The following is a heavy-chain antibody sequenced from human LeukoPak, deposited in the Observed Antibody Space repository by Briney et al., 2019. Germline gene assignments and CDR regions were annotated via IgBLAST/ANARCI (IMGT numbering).Heavy chain of an antibody. CDR2: IYYSGST. CDR1: DDSITIYY. Sequence: SETLSLTCTVSDDSITIYYWSWIRQPPGKGLEWIGYIYYSGSTNYNPSLKSRVTISVDTSKNQFSLKLSSVTALDTAVYYCARTLGVRGVTGSWWFDPWGQGTLVTVSS. J-gene: IGHJ5*02. V-gene: IGHV4-59*12. CDR3: ARTLGVRGVTGSWWFDP. D-gene: IGHD3-10*01.